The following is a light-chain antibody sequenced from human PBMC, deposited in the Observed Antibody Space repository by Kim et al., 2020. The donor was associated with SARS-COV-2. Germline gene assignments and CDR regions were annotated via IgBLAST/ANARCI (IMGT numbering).Light chain of an antibody. CDR3: QHRSNWPS. V-gene: IGKV3-11*01. J-gene: IGKJ4*01. Sequence: SLSPGERAPLSCRASQSVSRHLAWYQQKPGQAPRLLIYDASNRATGIPARFSGSGSGTDFTLTISSLEPEDFAVYYCQHRSNWPSFGGGTKVDIK. CDR1: QSVSRH. CDR2: DAS.